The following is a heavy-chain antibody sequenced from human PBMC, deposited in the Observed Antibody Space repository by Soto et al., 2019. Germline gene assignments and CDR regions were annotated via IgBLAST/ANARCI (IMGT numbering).Heavy chain of an antibody. D-gene: IGHD2-2*01. Sequence: PSETLSLTCAVSDDSFRGPDYYWSWIRQPPGKGLEWIGYIYYSGSTNYNPSLTSRVTISVDTSKNQFSLKLNSVTAADTAVYYCARGDTRPLGWFDPWGQGTLVTVS. CDR2: IYYSGST. CDR3: ARGDTRPLGWFDP. J-gene: IGHJ5*02. CDR1: DDSFRGPDYY. V-gene: IGHV4-61*08.